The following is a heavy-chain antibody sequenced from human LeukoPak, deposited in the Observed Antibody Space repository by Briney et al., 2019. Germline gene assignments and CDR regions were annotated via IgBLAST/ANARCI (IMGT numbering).Heavy chain of an antibody. J-gene: IGHJ3*02. CDR3: AKVRLLLSSWDDVFES. Sequence: GGSLRLSCAASGFKFSSFGMHWVRQAPGKGLDWVASVRFDGNNKYYSDSVKGRFTISKDNTKNTLFLQIDSLRPEDTSIYYCAKVRLLLSSWDDVFESWGQGTMAAVSS. CDR2: VRFDGNNK. V-gene: IGHV3-30*02. CDR1: GFKFSSFG. D-gene: IGHD6-13*01.